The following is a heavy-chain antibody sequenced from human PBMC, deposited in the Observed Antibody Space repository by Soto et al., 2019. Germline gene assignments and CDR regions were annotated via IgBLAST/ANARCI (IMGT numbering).Heavy chain of an antibody. CDR2: NYYSGIT. V-gene: IGHV4-31*03. Sequence: PSETLSLTCTVSGGSISSGGYYWTWIRQHPGKGLEWIGYNYYSGITYYNPSLKSRVTISLDTSKNQFSLKLSSVTAADTAVYYCARGSSIAGHYYGMDVWGQGTTVTVSS. CDR1: GGSISSGGYY. D-gene: IGHD6-6*01. J-gene: IGHJ6*02. CDR3: ARGSSIAGHYYGMDV.